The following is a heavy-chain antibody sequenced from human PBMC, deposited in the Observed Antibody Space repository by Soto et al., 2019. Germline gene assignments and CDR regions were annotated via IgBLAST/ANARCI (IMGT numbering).Heavy chain of an antibody. V-gene: IGHV1-18*04. CDR2: ISSYNGNT. D-gene: IGHD6-13*01. CDR1: GYTFTSYG. Sequence: ASVKVSCKASGYTFTSYGISWVRQAPGQGLEWMGWISSYNGNTNYAQKVQGRVTLTTDTSTSTTYMELRSLRSDDTAVYYCARDRFHSSSWYYYGMDVWGQGTTVTVSS. CDR3: ARDRFHSSSWYYYGMDV. J-gene: IGHJ6*02.